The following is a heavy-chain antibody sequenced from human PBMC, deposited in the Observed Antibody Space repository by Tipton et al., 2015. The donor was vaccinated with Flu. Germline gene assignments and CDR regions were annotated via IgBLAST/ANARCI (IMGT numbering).Heavy chain of an antibody. CDR2: ISHDGSYK. D-gene: IGHD6-25*01. CDR3: VRVTPAAQTYGMDV. Sequence: SLRLSCAASGFTFNNYAIHWVRQAPGKGLQWVAVISHDGSYKNYADSVKGRFTISRDNSRDTVYLQMNSLRAEDTAVYYCVRVTPAAQTYGMDVWGQGTTVTVSS. J-gene: IGHJ6*02. CDR1: GFTFNNYA. V-gene: IGHV3-30*14.